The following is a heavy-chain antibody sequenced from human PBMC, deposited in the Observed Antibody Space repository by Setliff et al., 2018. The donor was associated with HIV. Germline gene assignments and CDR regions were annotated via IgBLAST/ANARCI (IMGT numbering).Heavy chain of an antibody. D-gene: IGHD6-19*01. J-gene: IGHJ4*02. CDR2: ISTSGST. CDR1: GASISSGSYY. CDR3: EVAGQ. V-gene: IGHV4-61*02. Sequence: PSETLSLTCTVSGASISSGSYYWTWIRQPAGKGLEWIGRISTSGSTNYNPSLKSRVTISVDTSKNQFSLNVNSVTAADTATYYCEVAGQWGQGTLVTVPQ.